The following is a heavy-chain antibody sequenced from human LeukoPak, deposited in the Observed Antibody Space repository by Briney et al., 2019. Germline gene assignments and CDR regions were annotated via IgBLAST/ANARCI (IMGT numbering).Heavy chain of an antibody. J-gene: IGHJ4*02. CDR1: GFTFDDYA. D-gene: IGHD5-18*01. CDR2: ISWNSGSI. CDR3: AKGSGYSYGPGFDY. Sequence: GGSLRLSCAASGFTFDDYAMHWVRQAPGKGLEWVSGISWNSGSIGYADSVKGRFTISRDNAKNSLYLQMNSLRAEDMALYYCAKGSGYSYGPGFDYWGQGTLVTVSS. V-gene: IGHV3-9*03.